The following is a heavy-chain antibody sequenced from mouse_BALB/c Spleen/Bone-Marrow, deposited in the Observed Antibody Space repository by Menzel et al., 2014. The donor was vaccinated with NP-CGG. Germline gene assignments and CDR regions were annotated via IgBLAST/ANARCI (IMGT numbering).Heavy chain of an antibody. CDR1: GFTFTDYV. CDR2: IYPRSGST. V-gene: IGHV1-77*01. Sequence: QVQLQQSGPELVKPGASVKMSCKASGFTFTDYVINWVKQRTGQGLEWIGEIYPRSGSTYYIERFRGKATLTADKSSNTAYMQLSSLTSEDSAVYFCAPGYAMDYWGQGTSVTVSS. CDR3: APGYAMDY. J-gene: IGHJ4*01.